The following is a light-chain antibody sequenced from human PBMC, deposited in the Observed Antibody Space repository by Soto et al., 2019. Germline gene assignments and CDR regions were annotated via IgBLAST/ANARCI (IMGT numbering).Light chain of an antibody. CDR1: SSDVGSYNL. J-gene: IGLJ3*02. CDR3: CSYAGSSTWV. CDR2: EVS. Sequence: QSALTQPASVSGSPGQSIAFSCTGTSSDVGSYNLVSWYQHHPGKAPKLIISEVSKRPSGVSDRFSGSKSGNTASLTISGLHAEDEADYYCCSYAGSSTWVFGGGTKLTVL. V-gene: IGLV2-23*02.